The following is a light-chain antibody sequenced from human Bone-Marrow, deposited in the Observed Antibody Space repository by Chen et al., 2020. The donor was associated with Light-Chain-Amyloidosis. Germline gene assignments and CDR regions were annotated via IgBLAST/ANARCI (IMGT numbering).Light chain of an antibody. CDR3: QVWDRSRDRPV. CDR2: DDS. V-gene: IGLV3-21*02. CDR1: NIGSTS. Sequence: SYVLPHPSSVSVAPGQTATIPCGRNNIGSTSVHWYQQTPGQAPLLVVYDDSERPSGIPERLSGSNSGNTATLTISRVEAGDEADYYCQVWDRSRDRPVFGGGTKLTVL. J-gene: IGLJ3*02.